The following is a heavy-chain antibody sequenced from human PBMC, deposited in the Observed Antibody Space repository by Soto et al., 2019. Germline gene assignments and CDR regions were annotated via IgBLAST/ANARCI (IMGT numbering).Heavy chain of an antibody. J-gene: IGHJ3*02. V-gene: IGHV3-30*18. Sequence: PGGSLRLSCAASGFTFSSYGMHWVRQAPGRGLEWVAVISYDGSNKYYADSVKGRFTISRDNSKNTLYLQMNSLRAEDTAVYYCAKEGGYCSGGSCRHDAFDIWGQGTMVT. CDR1: GFTFSSYG. D-gene: IGHD2-15*01. CDR3: AKEGGYCSGGSCRHDAFDI. CDR2: ISYDGSNK.